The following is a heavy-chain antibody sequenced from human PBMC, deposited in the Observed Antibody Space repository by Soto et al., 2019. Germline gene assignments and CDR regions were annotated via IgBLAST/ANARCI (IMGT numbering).Heavy chain of an antibody. CDR3: ARWGYCSGGSCSSGYGMDV. D-gene: IGHD2-15*01. J-gene: IGHJ6*02. V-gene: IGHV4-39*01. CDR2: IYYSGST. CDR1: GGSISSSSYY. Sequence: PSETLSLTCTVSGGSISSSSYYWGWIRQPPGKGLEWIGSIYYSGSTYYNPSLKSRVTISVDTSKNQFSLKLSSVTAADTAVYYCARWGYCSGGSCSSGYGMDVWGQGTTVTVSS.